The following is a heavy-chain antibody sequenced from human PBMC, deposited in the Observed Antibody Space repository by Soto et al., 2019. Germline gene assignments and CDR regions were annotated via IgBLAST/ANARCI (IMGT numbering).Heavy chain of an antibody. CDR3: ARHGSSSGWYSWGIDY. J-gene: IGHJ4*02. V-gene: IGHV4-39*01. CDR1: GGSISSSSYY. Sequence: PSETLSLTCTVSGGSISSSSYYWGWIRQPPGKGLEWIGSIYYSGSTYYNPSLKSRVTISVDTSKNQFSLKLSSVTAADTAVYYCARHGSSSGWYSWGIDYWGQGTLVTVSS. CDR2: IYYSGST. D-gene: IGHD6-19*01.